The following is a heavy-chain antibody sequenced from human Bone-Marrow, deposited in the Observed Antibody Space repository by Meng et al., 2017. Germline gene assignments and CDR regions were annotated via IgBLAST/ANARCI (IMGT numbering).Heavy chain of an antibody. D-gene: IGHD4-17*01. J-gene: IGHJ3*01. V-gene: IGHV3-23*01. CDR3: AKDRDYGEYGDDAFDV. CDR2: IPPSGVRA. CDR1: GFTFNNTA. Sequence: GGSLRLSCVASGFTFNNTAMNWVRQAPGKGLEWVSSIPPSGVRAYFAESVKGRFVISRDNSENTLYLEMNSLTARDTAVYYCAKDRDYGEYGDDAFDVWGRGTMVTVSS.